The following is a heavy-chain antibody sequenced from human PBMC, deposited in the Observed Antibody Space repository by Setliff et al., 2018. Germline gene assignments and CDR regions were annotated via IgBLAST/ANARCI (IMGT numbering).Heavy chain of an antibody. D-gene: IGHD3-22*01. CDR1: GGSIRNYS. Sequence: PSETLSLTCTVSGGSIRNYSWGWIRQPAGKGLEWIGRIYTSGGIDYNTSLRSRVTISVDTSKDQFSLKLSSVTAADTAVYYCAREKADYSDSGGYYGGFYFDSWGQGALVTVSS. CDR3: AREKADYSDSGGYYGGFYFDS. V-gene: IGHV4-4*07. CDR2: IYTSGGI. J-gene: IGHJ4*02.